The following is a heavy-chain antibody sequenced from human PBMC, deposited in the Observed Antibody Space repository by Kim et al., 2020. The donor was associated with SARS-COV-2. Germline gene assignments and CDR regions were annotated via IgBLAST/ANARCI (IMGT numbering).Heavy chain of an antibody. CDR3: VAMVLGWYFDL. J-gene: IGHJ2*01. V-gene: IGHV3-23*01. Sequence: GGSLRLSCAASGFTFSTYAMSWVRQAPGKGLEWVSTIRGSGDSTYYADSVKGRFTISRDNSKNTLYLQMDSLRAEDTAVYYCVAMVLGWYFDLWGRGTLVTVSS. CDR1: GFTFSTYA. CDR2: IRGSGDST. D-gene: IGHD5-18*01.